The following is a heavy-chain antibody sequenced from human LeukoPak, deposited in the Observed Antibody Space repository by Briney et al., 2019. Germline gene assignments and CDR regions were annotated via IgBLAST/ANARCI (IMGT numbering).Heavy chain of an antibody. D-gene: IGHD2-15*01. CDR3: AGRWSFDY. CDR2: ISSDGTTT. CDR1: GFTFSNDW. V-gene: IGHV3-74*01. J-gene: IGHJ4*02. Sequence: GGSLRLSCAVSGFTFSNDWMHWVRQGPGKGLVWISRISSDGTTTDYADSVKGRFTISRDHAKNTLYLQMDSLRAEDTAVYYCAGRWSFDYWGQGALVTVSS.